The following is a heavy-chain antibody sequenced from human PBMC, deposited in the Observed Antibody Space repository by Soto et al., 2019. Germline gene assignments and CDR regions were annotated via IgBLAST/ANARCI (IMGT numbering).Heavy chain of an antibody. CDR1: GGSISSFY. CDR3: ATDSSGYYYFDY. V-gene: IGHV4-59*01. J-gene: IGHJ4*02. Sequence: SETLSLTCTVSGGSISSFYWNWIRQSPGKGLEWIGYIYYSGTTNYNPSLKSRGTISIDTSKNQYSLRLSSVTAADTAVYYCATDSSGYYYFDYWGQGTLVTVSS. D-gene: IGHD3-22*01. CDR2: IYYSGTT.